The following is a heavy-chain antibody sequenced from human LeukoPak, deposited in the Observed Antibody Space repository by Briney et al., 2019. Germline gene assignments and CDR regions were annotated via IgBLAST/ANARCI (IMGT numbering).Heavy chain of an antibody. J-gene: IGHJ4*02. CDR2: ISSEGGST. Sequence: GGSLRLSCSASGFTFSRYSMHWVRQAPGKGLQYVSAISSEGGSTYYADSVKGRFTISSDNSKNTVYLQMSGLRTDDTAVYYCVKDFGGYDAFAYWGQGILVTVSS. D-gene: IGHD5-12*01. CDR3: VKDFGGYDAFAY. V-gene: IGHV3-64D*09. CDR1: GFTFSRYS.